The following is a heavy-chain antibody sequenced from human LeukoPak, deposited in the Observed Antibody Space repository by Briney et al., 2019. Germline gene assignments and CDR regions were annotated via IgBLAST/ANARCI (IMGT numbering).Heavy chain of an antibody. V-gene: IGHV4-34*01. D-gene: IGHD3-22*01. CDR3: ARDRYYDSSGYGDAFDI. J-gene: IGHJ3*02. Sequence: SETLSLTCSVYGGSLSGYYWSWIRQTPGKGLELIGEINHSGSTTYYPSLKSRVTISVDTSKNQFSLKLSSVTAADTAVYYCARDRYYDSSGYGDAFDIWGQGTMVTVSS. CDR1: GGSLSGYY. CDR2: INHSGST.